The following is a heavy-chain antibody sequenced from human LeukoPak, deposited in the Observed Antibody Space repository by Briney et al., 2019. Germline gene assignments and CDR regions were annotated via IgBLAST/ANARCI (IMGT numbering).Heavy chain of an antibody. CDR2: INGGGDST. CDR1: GFTFSSYA. Sequence: WGSLRLSCAASGFTFSSYAMTWVRQAPGQGLEWVSSINGGGDSTYYADSVKSRFTISTDKSKNTLLLQMSSLRAEDTAIYYCAKALDTFGYMRFDYWGQGALVTVSS. CDR3: AKALDTFGYMRFDY. J-gene: IGHJ4*02. V-gene: IGHV3-23*01. D-gene: IGHD5-18*01.